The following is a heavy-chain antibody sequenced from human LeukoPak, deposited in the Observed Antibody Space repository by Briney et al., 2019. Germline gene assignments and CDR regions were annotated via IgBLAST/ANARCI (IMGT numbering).Heavy chain of an antibody. J-gene: IGHJ3*01. CDR1: GLLIGRYW. CDR3: ARAEYYGDDAFDL. V-gene: IGHV3-7*01. CDR2: IRQDGSEK. Sequence: GGSLRLLCVAWGLLIGRYWMSWVRQAPGKGLEWVANIRQDGSEKYYVDSVKGRLTISRDNAKNSLYLQMNNLTAADTAIYYCARAEYYGDDAFDLWGEGTRVTVFS. D-gene: IGHD2/OR15-2a*01.